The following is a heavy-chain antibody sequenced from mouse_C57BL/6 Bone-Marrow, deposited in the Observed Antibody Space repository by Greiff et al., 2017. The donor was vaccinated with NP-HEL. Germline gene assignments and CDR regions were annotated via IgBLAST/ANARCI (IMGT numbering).Heavy chain of an antibody. Sequence: QVHVKQPGTELVKPGASVKLSCKASGYTFTSYWMHWVKQRPGQGLEWIGNINPSNGGTNYNEKFKSKATLTVDKSSSTAYMQLSSLTSEDSAVYYCARQGLYYDYDGYYFDYWGQGTTLTVSS. J-gene: IGHJ2*01. D-gene: IGHD2-4*01. V-gene: IGHV1-53*01. CDR2: INPSNGGT. CDR1: GYTFTSYW. CDR3: ARQGLYYDYDGYYFDY.